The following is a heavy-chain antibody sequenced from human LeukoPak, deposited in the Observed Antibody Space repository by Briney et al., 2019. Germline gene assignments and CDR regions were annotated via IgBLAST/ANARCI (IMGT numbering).Heavy chain of an antibody. CDR1: GYTFTSYG. Sequence: ASVKVSCKASGYTFTSYGISWVRQAPGQGLEWMGWISAYNGNTNYAQKLQGRVTMTTDTSTSTAYMELRSLRSDDTALYYCATHILVLTAKDAFDIWGQGTMVTVSS. CDR3: ATHILVLTAKDAFDI. J-gene: IGHJ3*02. D-gene: IGHD2-21*02. V-gene: IGHV1-18*01. CDR2: ISAYNGNT.